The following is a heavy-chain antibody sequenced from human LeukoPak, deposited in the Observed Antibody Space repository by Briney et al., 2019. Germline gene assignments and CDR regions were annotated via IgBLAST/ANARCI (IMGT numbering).Heavy chain of an antibody. V-gene: IGHV4-39*07. J-gene: IGHJ5*02. Sequence: PSETLSLTCTVSGGSISSSTYYWAWIRQPPGEGPEWIGSIYDSGSTYYNPSLQSRVTISMDTSKNQFSLKLSSVTAADTAVFYCARSSGTSIGDKRFLESWGQGTLVTVSS. CDR2: IYDSGST. CDR1: GGSISSSTYY. CDR3: ARSSGTSIGDKRFLES. D-gene: IGHD3-3*01.